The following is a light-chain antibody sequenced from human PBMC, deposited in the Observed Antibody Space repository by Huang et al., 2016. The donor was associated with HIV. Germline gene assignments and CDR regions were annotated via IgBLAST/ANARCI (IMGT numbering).Light chain of an antibody. CDR1: QNIDNY. CDR2: SAA. J-gene: IGKJ2*01. Sequence: DIQMTQSPLSLSASVGDRVTITFRASQNIDNYLNWYQQKPGKAPKLLIFSAANLHSGVPSRFSGSASGPYFALTINGLQPYDFATYYCQQSYTTPKYTFGQGTNLDIK. V-gene: IGKV1-39*01. CDR3: QQSYTTPKYT.